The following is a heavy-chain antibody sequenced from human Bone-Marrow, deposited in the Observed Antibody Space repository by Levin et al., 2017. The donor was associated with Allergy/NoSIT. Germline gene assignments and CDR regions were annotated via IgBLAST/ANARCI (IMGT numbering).Heavy chain of an antibody. CDR1: GYTFVNYW. D-gene: IGHD6-13*01. J-gene: IGHJ4*02. CDR3: ARQLDSSNWFLLGN. V-gene: IGHV5-51*01. CDR2: IYPGDSDT. Sequence: PGGSLRLSCKGSGYTFVNYWIGWVRQKPGKGLEWMGIIYPGDSDTRYSPSFQGQVTISADKSISTAYLQWTSLKASDTAMYYCARQLDSSNWFLLGNWGQGTLVTVSS.